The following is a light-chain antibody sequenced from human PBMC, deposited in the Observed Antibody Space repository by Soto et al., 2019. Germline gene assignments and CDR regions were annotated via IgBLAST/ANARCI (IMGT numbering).Light chain of an antibody. J-gene: IGKJ1*01. V-gene: IGKV1-39*01. Sequence: DIQMTQSPSSLSSSVGDRVTITCRASQRVSSYLIWYQQKPGKAPTILIYDVSNLQSGVPSRFSGSGSGTDFTLTISSLQPEDFAAYYCQQSYSAPRTFGPGTKVEIK. CDR3: QQSYSAPRT. CDR2: DVS. CDR1: QRVSSY.